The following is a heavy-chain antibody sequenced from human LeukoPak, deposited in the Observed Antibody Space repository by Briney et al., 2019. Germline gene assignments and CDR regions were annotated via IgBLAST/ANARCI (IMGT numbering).Heavy chain of an antibody. J-gene: IGHJ4*02. CDR2: IIPIFGTA. CDR3: ARATTGTTFYFDY. CDR1: GGTFSSYA. Sequence: AASVKVSCKASGGTFSSYAISWVRQAPGQGLEWMGRIIPIFGTANYAQKFQGRVTITTDESTSTAYMELSSLRSEDPAVYYCARATTGTTFYFDYWGQGTLVTVSS. V-gene: IGHV1-69*05. D-gene: IGHD1-1*01.